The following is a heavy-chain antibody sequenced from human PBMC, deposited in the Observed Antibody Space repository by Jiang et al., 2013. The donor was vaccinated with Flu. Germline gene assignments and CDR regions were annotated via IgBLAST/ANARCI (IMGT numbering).Heavy chain of an antibody. CDR1: GYNFANYG. J-gene: IGHJ4*02. Sequence: GAEVKKPGASVRVSCKTSGYNFANYGIIWVRQAPGQGLEWLGWISGYTGKTHYTERLQGRITMIAEAPTKTVYMELRTLRPDDTAVYYCARSYKDGPSAWLYWGQGTLVTVSS. CDR3: ARSYKDGPSAWLY. D-gene: IGHD5-24*01. V-gene: IGHV1-18*01. CDR2: ISGYTGKT.